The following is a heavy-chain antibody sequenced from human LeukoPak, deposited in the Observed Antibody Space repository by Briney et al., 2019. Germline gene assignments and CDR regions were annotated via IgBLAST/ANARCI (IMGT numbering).Heavy chain of an antibody. CDR2: ISLDGSNT. D-gene: IGHD3-10*01. J-gene: IGHJ4*02. CDR3: ARGGEGHAY. V-gene: IGHV3-74*01. Sequence: PGGSLRLSCAASGFTSSSYWMHWVRQAPGKGLVWVSRISLDGSNTGYADSVKGRFTISRDNAKNTVYLQMNSLRAEDTAVYYCARGGEGHAYWGQGTLVTVSS. CDR1: GFTSSSYW.